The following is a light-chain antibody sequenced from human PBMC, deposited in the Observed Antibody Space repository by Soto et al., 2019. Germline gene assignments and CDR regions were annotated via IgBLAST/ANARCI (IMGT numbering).Light chain of an antibody. CDR2: EIN. Sequence: QSALTQPASVSGSPGQSITISCTGTSSDVGGYNYVSWYQQRPGEAPKLMLYEINNRPSGVSNRFSGSKSGKTASLTISGLQAEDEADYYCSSYTTSTTRVFGGGTKLTVL. V-gene: IGLV2-14*01. J-gene: IGLJ3*02. CDR3: SSYTTSTTRV. CDR1: SSDVGGYNY.